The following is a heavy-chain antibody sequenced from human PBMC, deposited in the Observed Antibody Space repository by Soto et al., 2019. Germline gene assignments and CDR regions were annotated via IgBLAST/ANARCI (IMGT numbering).Heavy chain of an antibody. J-gene: IGHJ5*02. CDR2: ISWNSVTI. V-gene: IGHV3-9*01. D-gene: IGHD1-26*01. CDR1: GFNFDDHA. Sequence: SGGSLRLSCAASGFNFDDHAMHWVRQTPGKGLEWVSGISWNSVTINYADSIKGRFTISRDNAKRTLYLQMNNLRPADTAMYFCVRSSGSQPLAGWFDPWGQGTLVTVAS. CDR3: VRSSGSQPLAGWFDP.